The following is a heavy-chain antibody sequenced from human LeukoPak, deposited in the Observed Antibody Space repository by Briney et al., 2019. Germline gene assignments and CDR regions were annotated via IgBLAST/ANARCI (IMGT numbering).Heavy chain of an antibody. CDR3: AGYFPRQWLVGYFDY. CDR2: ISSSSSYI. J-gene: IGHJ4*02. Sequence: PGGSLRLSCEASGFRFFNYEMNWVRQAPGKGLEWVSSISSSSSYIHYADSMKGRFTISRDNAKKSLYLQMNSLRAEDTAVYYCAGYFPRQWLVGYFDYWGQGTLVTVSS. V-gene: IGHV3-21*01. CDR1: GFRFFNYE. D-gene: IGHD6-19*01.